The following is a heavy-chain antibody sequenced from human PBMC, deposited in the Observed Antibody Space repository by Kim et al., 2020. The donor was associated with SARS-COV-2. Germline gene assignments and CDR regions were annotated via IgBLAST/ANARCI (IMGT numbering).Heavy chain of an antibody. D-gene: IGHD6-13*01. J-gene: IGHJ5*02. Sequence: ASVKVSCKASGYTFTGYYMHWVRQAPGQGLEWMGRINPNSGGTNYAQKFQGRVTMTRDTSISTAYMELSRLRSDDTAVYYCARDRRIAAAVNLYNWFDPWGQGTLVTVSS. V-gene: IGHV1-2*06. CDR3: ARDRRIAAAVNLYNWFDP. CDR1: GYTFTGYY. CDR2: INPNSGGT.